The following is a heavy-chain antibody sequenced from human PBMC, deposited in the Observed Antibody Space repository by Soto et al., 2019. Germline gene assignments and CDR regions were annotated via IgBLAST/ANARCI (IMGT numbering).Heavy chain of an antibody. CDR1: GFTFSSYA. Sequence: GGSLRLSCAASGFTFSSYAMSWVRQAPGKGLEWVSAISGSGGSTYYADSVKGRFTISRDNSKNTLYLQMNSLRAEDTAVYYCAKGPKYYYDSSGYYWGQGTLVTVSS. CDR3: AKGPKYYYDSSGYY. V-gene: IGHV3-23*01. J-gene: IGHJ4*02. D-gene: IGHD3-22*01. CDR2: ISGSGGST.